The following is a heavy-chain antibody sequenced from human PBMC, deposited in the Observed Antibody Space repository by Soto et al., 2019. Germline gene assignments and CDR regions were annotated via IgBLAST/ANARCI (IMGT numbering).Heavy chain of an antibody. CDR3: ARDPGTKYCTNGVCYGHFDY. V-gene: IGHV4-4*07. CDR2: IYTSGST. CDR1: GGSISSYY. Sequence: SEPLSLTCTVSGGSISSYYWSWIRQPAGKGLEWIGRIYTSGSTNYNPSLKSRVTMSVDTSKNQFSLKLSSVTAADTAVYYCARDPGTKYCTNGVCYGHFDYWGQGTLVTVSS. D-gene: IGHD2-8*01. J-gene: IGHJ4*02.